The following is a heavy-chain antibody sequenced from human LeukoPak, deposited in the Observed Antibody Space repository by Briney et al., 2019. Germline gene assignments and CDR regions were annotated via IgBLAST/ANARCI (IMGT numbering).Heavy chain of an antibody. V-gene: IGHV4-59*12. J-gene: IGHJ5*02. Sequence: SETLSLTCTVSGGSISSYYWSWIRQPPGKGLEWIGYIYYSGSTNYNPSLKSRVTISVDTSKNQFSLKLSSVTAADTAVYYCARRVAAAGTIRFDPWGQGTLVAVSS. CDR2: IYYSGST. CDR1: GGSISSYY. D-gene: IGHD6-13*01. CDR3: ARRVAAAGTIRFDP.